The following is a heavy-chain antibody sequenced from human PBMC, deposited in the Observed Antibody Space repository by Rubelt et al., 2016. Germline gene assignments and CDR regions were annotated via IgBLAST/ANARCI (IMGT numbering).Heavy chain of an antibody. D-gene: IGHD2/OR15-2a*01. CDR3: AREFSGSHAFDI. Sequence: QVQLLESGPGLVKPSETLSLTCTVSGGSISSYYWSWIRQPPGKGLEWIGSIYYSGSTYYNPSLKSRFTISVDTSKNQFSLKLSSVTAADTAVYYCAREFSGSHAFDIWGQGTMVTVSS. CDR2: IYYSGST. CDR1: GGSISSYY. V-gene: IGHV4-59*12. J-gene: IGHJ3*02.